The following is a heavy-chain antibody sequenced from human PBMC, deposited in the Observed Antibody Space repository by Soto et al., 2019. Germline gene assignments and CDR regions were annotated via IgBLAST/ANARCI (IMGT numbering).Heavy chain of an antibody. J-gene: IGHJ3*02. CDR1: GCTFTSYG. CDR3: ASYHYYDSSGYYSKVNDAFDI. CDR2: ISAYNGNT. D-gene: IGHD3-22*01. V-gene: IGHV1-18*01. Sequence: ASVKVSCKASGCTFTSYGISWVRQAPGQGLEWMGWISAYNGNTNYAQKLQGRVTMTTDTSTSTAYMELRSLRSDDTAVYYCASYHYYDSSGYYSKVNDAFDIWGQGTMVTVSS.